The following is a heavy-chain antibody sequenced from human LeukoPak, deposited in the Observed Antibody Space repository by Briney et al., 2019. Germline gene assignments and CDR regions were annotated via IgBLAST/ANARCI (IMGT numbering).Heavy chain of an antibody. J-gene: IGHJ4*02. D-gene: IGHD5-18*01. Sequence: KPGGSLRLSCAASGFTFDDYGMSWVRQAPGKGLEWVSSISSSSYIYYADSVKGRFTISRDNAKNSLYLQMNSLRAEDTAVYYCARTIEGYSYPFDYWGRGTLVTVSS. CDR1: GFTFDDYG. CDR3: ARTIEGYSYPFDY. V-gene: IGHV3-69-1*01. CDR2: ISSSSYI.